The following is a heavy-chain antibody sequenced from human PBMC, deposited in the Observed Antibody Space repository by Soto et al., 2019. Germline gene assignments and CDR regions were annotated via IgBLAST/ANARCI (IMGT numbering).Heavy chain of an antibody. CDR1: GYTFTSYG. J-gene: IGHJ4*02. D-gene: IGHD6-13*01. Sequence: ASVKVSCKASGYTFTSYGISWLRQAPGQGLEWMGWISAYNGNTNYAQRLQGRVTMTTDTSTSTAYMELRSLRSDDTAVYYCARGWRSSSWSSFDYWGQGTLVTVSS. CDR2: ISAYNGNT. V-gene: IGHV1-18*01. CDR3: ARGWRSSSWSSFDY.